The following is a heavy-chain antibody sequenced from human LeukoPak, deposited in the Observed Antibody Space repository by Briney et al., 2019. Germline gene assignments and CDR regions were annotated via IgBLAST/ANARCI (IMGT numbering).Heavy chain of an antibody. V-gene: IGHV3-23*01. CDR3: AKFDSSGYYYEGSEQLGY. CDR2: ISGSGGST. D-gene: IGHD3-22*01. Sequence: GGSLRLSCAASGFTFSSYAMSWVRQAPGKGLERVSAISGSGGSTYYADSVKGRFTISRDNSKNTLYLQMNSLRAEDTAVYYCAKFDSSGYYYEGSEQLGYWGQGTLVTVSS. CDR1: GFTFSSYA. J-gene: IGHJ4*02.